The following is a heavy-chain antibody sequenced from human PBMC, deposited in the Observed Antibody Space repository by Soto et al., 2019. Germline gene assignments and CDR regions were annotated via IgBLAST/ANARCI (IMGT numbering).Heavy chain of an antibody. Sequence: GGSLRLSCAASGFTFSTYAMTWVRQAPGKGLDWVSAISGSNNSTYYADSVKGRFTISRDNSKNTLYLQMNSLRVEDTAVYCCAKDYFEDFWGQGTLVTVSS. CDR2: ISGSNNST. D-gene: IGHD3-22*01. V-gene: IGHV3-23*01. CDR3: AKDYFEDF. CDR1: GFTFSTYA. J-gene: IGHJ4*02.